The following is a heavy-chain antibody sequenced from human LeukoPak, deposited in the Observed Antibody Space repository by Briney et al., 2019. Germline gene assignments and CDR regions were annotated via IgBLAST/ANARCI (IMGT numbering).Heavy chain of an antibody. CDR2: IYYSGIT. Sequence: PSGALSLTCTVSGCSISSYYWSGIRQSPGKGREGNGYIYYSGITYYIPTLTRRVTRSVHTSNNQFSLRLTSLTAADTAVYYCARHGSRAVAGYFDYWGQGTLVTVSS. J-gene: IGHJ4*02. D-gene: IGHD6-19*01. V-gene: IGHV4-59*08. CDR3: ARHGSRAVAGYFDY. CDR1: GCSISSYY.